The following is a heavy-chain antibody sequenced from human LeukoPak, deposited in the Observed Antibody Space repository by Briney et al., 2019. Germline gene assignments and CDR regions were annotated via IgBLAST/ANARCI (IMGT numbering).Heavy chain of an antibody. CDR2: ISAYNGNT. Sequence: ASVKVSCKASGYTFTSYGISWVRQAPGQGLEWMGLISAYNGNTNYAQKLQGRVTMTTDTSTSTAYMELRSLRSDDTAVYYCARGGSTSPTSGNYYYYGMDVWGQGTTVTVSS. CDR1: GYTFTSYG. CDR3: ARGGSTSPTSGNYYYYGMDV. V-gene: IGHV1-18*01. J-gene: IGHJ6*02. D-gene: IGHD2-2*01.